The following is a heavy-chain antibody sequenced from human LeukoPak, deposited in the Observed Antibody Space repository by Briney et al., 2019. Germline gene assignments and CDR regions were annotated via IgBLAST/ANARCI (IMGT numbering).Heavy chain of an antibody. CDR2: KSNDGNYK. V-gene: IGHV3-30*09. CDR1: GFIFNNYA. Sequence: GRSLRLSCAASGFIFNNYAVYWVRQAPGKGLEWVAVKSNDGNYKYNADSVEGRFAASRDNSKNMLYLQMNSLGADDTAVYYCARRPVATIKGYFDSWGQGALVTVSS. CDR3: ARRPVATIKGYFDS. D-gene: IGHD5-24*01. J-gene: IGHJ4*02.